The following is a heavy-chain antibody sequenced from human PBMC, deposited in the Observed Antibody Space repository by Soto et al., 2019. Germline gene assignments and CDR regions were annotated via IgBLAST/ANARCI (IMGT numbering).Heavy chain of an antibody. CDR1: GGSISSYY. CDR3: ARSLEASYYAAIDY. CDR2: IYSSGSP. V-gene: IGHV4-4*08. D-gene: IGHD2-2*01. J-gene: IGHJ4*02. Sequence: SETLSLTCTVSGGSISSYYWSWIRQPPGNGLEWIGYIYSSGSPNYNPSLKSRVTISRDISKNTLHLQLNSLRAEDTAIYYCARSLEASYYAAIDYWGRGTQVTVSS.